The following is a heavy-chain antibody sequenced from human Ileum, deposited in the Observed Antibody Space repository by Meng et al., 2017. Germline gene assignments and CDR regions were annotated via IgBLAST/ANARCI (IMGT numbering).Heavy chain of an antibody. V-gene: IGHV4-31*03. D-gene: IGHD3-16*01. J-gene: IGHJ4*02. Sequence: GPRQWSGPGLVKPSQPLSLTCTVSGGPISSGGYYWSWIRQHPGKGLEWIGYIYYSGSTYYNPSLKSRVTISVDTSKNQFSLKLSSVTAADTAVYYCARVEGVGPFDYWGQGTLVTVSS. CDR2: IYYSGST. CDR3: ARVEGVGPFDY. CDR1: GGPISSGGYY.